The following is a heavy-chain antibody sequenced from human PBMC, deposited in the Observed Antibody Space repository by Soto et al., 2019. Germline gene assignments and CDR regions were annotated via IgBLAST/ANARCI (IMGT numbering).Heavy chain of an antibody. V-gene: IGHV3-7*01. CDR2: IKKDGSEQ. CDR3: ARGSTSWYFDF. CDR1: GFTFNRYW. D-gene: IGHD2-2*01. Sequence: GGSLRLSCAASGFTFNRYWMSWVRQAPGKGLEWVANIKKDGSEQYYVDSVKGRFTVSRDNAKNSLTLQMSGLRAEDTAVYYCARGSTSWYFDFWGQGTLVTVSS. J-gene: IGHJ4*02.